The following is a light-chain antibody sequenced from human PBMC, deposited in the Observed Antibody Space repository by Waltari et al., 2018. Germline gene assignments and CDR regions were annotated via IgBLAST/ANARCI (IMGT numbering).Light chain of an antibody. V-gene: IGLV2-14*03. CDR1: SNDVGSSNY. J-gene: IGLJ2*01. CDR3: SSYTGSNTLI. Sequence: QSVLTQPTSVSGSPGQSITISCSGTSNDVGSSNYVAWYQQHPGKAPKLMIYDVNNRPSGVSNRFSDSKSGNTASLTISGLQAEDEANYHCSSYTGSNTLIFGGGTKLTVL. CDR2: DVN.